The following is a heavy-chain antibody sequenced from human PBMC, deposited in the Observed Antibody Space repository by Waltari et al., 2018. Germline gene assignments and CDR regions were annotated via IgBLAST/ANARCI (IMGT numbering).Heavy chain of an antibody. CDR3: ARHGCTTINCPGAFDI. J-gene: IGHJ3*02. Sequence: EVQLVQSGAEVKEPGESLKISCKASGYSFTNYWIGWVRQMPEKGLEWMGCIYPGASNTRYSPSFQGQVTISADKSISTAYLQWSSLKASDTAMYYCARHGCTTINCPGAFDISGQGTMVTVSS. CDR2: IYPGASNT. CDR1: GYSFTNYW. V-gene: IGHV5-51*01. D-gene: IGHD3-10*01.